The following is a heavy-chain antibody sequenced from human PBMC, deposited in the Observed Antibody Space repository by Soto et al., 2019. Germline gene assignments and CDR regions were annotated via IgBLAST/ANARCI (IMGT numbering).Heavy chain of an antibody. CDR1: GFTFSSYA. Sequence: GGSLRLSCAVSGFTFSSYAMHWVRQAPGKGLEWVAVISYDGSNKYYADSVKGRFTISRDNSKNTLYLQMNSLRAEDTAVYYCASLRMRFGGIWGQGTMVTVS. CDR3: ASLRMRFGGI. D-gene: IGHD3-10*01. V-gene: IGHV3-30-3*01. J-gene: IGHJ3*02. CDR2: ISYDGSNK.